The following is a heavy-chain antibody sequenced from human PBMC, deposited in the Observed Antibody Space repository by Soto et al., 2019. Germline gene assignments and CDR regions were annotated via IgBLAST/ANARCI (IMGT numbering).Heavy chain of an antibody. V-gene: IGHV3-48*02. J-gene: IGHJ4*02. D-gene: IGHD3-3*01. CDR2: ISTTSGTT. CDR3: ARDPIRGDGNTFDS. CDR1: GFTFSNYN. Sequence: GGSLRLSCAASGFTFSNYNMNWVRQAPGVGLEWVSYISTTSGTTNYADPVKGRFTISRDNAKNSLYLQMNSLRDEDTAVYYCARDPIRGDGNTFDSWGQGTLVTVSS.